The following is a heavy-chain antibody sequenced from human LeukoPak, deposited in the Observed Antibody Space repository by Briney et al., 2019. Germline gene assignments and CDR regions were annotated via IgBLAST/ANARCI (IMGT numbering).Heavy chain of an antibody. J-gene: IGHJ4*02. D-gene: IGHD5-18*01. CDR2: IYTSGST. CDR3: ARGIPVYSYGH. CDR1: GGSISSGRYY. V-gene: IGHV4-61*02. Sequence: SQTLSLTCTVSGGSISSGRYYWSWIRQPAGKGLEWIGRIYTSGSTNYNPSLKSRVTISVDTSKNQFSLKLSSVTAADTAVYYCARGIPVYSYGHWGQGTLVTVSS.